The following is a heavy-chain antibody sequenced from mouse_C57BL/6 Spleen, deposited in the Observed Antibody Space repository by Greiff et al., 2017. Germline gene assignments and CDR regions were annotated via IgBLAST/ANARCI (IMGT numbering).Heavy chain of an antibody. J-gene: IGHJ1*03. CDR1: GYTFTSYW. CDR2: INPSNGGT. CDR3: ARWLWDEDWDFDV. Sequence: QVQLQQPGTELVKPGASVKLSCKASGYTFTSYWMHWVKQRPGQGLEWIGNINPSNGGTNYNEKFKSKATLTVDKSSSTAYMQLSSLTSEDSAVXYCARWLWDEDWDFDVWGTGTTVTVSS. D-gene: IGHD1-1*02. V-gene: IGHV1-53*01.